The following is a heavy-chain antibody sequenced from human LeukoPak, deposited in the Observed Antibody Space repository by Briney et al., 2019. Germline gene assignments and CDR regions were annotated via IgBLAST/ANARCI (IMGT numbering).Heavy chain of an antibody. J-gene: IGHJ2*01. Sequence: SETLSLTCAVYGGSFSGYYWSWIRQPPGKGLEWIGEINHSGSTNYNPSLKSRVTISVDTSKNQFSLKLSSVTAAGTAVYYCARGRYSSGWYAYWYFDLWGRGTLVTVSS. CDR2: INHSGST. CDR3: ARGRYSSGWYAYWYFDL. D-gene: IGHD6-19*01. CDR1: GGSFSGYY. V-gene: IGHV4-34*01.